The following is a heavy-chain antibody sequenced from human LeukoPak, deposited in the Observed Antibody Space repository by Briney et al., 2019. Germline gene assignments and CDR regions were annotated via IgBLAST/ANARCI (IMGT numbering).Heavy chain of an antibody. J-gene: IGHJ4*02. D-gene: IGHD3-22*01. CDR3: ASIGGYYSYYFDY. CDR2: ISYDGSNK. CDR1: GFTFSSYG. Sequence: GGSLRLSCAASGFTFSSYGMHWVLQAPGKGLEWVAVISYDGSNKYYADSVKGRFTISRDNSKNTLYLQMNSLRAEDTAVYYCASIGGYYSYYFDYWGQGTLVTVSS. V-gene: IGHV3-30*03.